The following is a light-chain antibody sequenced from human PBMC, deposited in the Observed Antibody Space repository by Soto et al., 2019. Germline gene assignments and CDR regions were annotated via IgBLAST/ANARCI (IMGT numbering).Light chain of an antibody. J-gene: IGLJ2*01. Sequence: QLVLTQSSSASASLGSSVKLTCTLSSGHSSYIISWHQQQPGKAPRFLMKLEGSGSYNKGSELPDRFSGSSSGPDRYLTISDLQSEDEADYYCETWDSNTRVFGGGTKLTVL. CDR3: ETWDSNTRV. CDR1: SGHSSYI. V-gene: IGLV4-60*03. CDR2: LEGSGSY.